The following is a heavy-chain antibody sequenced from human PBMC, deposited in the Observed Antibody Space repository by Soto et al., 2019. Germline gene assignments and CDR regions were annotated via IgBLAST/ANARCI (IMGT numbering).Heavy chain of an antibody. CDR3: TTEVTWLVVFRLHGPIDI. Sequence: GGSLRLSCAASGFTFSNAWMNWVRQAPGKGLEWVGRIKSKTDGGTTDYAAPVKGRFTISRDDSKNTLYLQMNSLKTEDTAVYYCTTEVTWLVVFRLHGPIDIWGQGIMVNV. V-gene: IGHV3-15*07. CDR2: IKSKTDGGTT. J-gene: IGHJ3*02. CDR1: GFTFSNAW. D-gene: IGHD3-22*01.